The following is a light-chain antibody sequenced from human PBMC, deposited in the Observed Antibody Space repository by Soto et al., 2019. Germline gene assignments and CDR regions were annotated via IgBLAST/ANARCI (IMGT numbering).Light chain of an antibody. V-gene: IGKV1-5*03. J-gene: IGKJ1*01. CDR3: QQYNSHWT. CDR1: QVISNR. CDR2: QAS. Sequence: DVQMTQSPSTLSASVGDRVTITCRASQVISNRLAWYQQKPGKAPKLLIYQASSLKSGVPSRFGGSGSGTEFTLTITSLQTDDFATYYCQQYNSHWTFGQGTKV.